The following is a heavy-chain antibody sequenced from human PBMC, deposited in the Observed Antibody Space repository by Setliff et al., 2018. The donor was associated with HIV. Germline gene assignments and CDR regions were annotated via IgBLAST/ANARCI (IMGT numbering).Heavy chain of an antibody. CDR2: IYYSGST. Sequence: SETLSLTCTVSGGSISSGGYYWSWIRQHPGKGLEWIGYIYYSGSTYYNPSLKSRVTISVDPSKNQFSLKLSSVTAADTAVYYCARDYGDTPSYYYYYGMDVWGQGTTVTVSS. J-gene: IGHJ6*02. D-gene: IGHD4-17*01. CDR3: ARDYGDTPSYYYYYGMDV. CDR1: GGSISSGGYY. V-gene: IGHV4-31*03.